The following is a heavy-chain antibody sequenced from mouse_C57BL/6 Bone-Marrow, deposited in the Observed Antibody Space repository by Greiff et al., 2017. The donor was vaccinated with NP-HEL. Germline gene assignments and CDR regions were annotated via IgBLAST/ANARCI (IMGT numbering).Heavy chain of an antibody. CDR1: GFNIKDDY. Sequence: VQLQQSGAELVRPGASVKLSCTASGFNIKDDYMHWVKQRPEQGLEWIGWIDPENGDTEYASKFQGKATITADTSSNTAYLQRSSLTSEDTAVYYCTTYGYDGFAYWGQGTLVTVSA. CDR3: TTYGYDGFAY. V-gene: IGHV14-4*01. J-gene: IGHJ3*01. D-gene: IGHD2-2*01. CDR2: IDPENGDT.